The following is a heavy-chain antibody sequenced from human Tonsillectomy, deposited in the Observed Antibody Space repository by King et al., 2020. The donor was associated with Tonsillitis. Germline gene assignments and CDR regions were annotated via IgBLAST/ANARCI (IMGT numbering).Heavy chain of an antibody. J-gene: IGHJ6*02. V-gene: IGHV1-18*01. Sequence: QPVESGAEVKKPGASVKVSCKASGYTFTSYGISWVRQAPGQGLEWMGWISAYNGNTNYAQKLQGRVTMTTDTSTSTAYMELRSLRSDDTAVYYCARARYYYDSSVYYYYGMDVWGQGTTVTVSS. D-gene: IGHD3-22*01. CDR3: ARARYYYDSSVYYYYGMDV. CDR1: GYTFTSYG. CDR2: ISAYNGNT.